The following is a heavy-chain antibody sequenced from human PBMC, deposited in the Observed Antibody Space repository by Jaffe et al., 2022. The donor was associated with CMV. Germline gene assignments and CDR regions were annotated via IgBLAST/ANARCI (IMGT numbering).Heavy chain of an antibody. CDR1: GGSISSYY. CDR2: IYYSGST. Sequence: QVQLQESGPGLVKPSETLSLTCTVSGGSISSYYWSWIRQPPGKGLEWIGYIYYSGSTNYNPSLKSRVTISVDTSKNQFSLKLSSVTAADTAVYYCARAWGRWLQLLYFDLWGRGTLVTVSS. D-gene: IGHD5-12*01. V-gene: IGHV4-59*01. CDR3: ARAWGRWLQLLYFDL. J-gene: IGHJ2*01.